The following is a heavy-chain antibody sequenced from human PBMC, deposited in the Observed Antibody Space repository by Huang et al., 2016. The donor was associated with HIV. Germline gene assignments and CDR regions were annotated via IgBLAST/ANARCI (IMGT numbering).Heavy chain of an antibody. J-gene: IGHJ4*02. D-gene: IGHD2-8*01. V-gene: IGHV3-48*01. CDR1: GFTFKDYS. CDR3: ARGYMPPADY. CDR2: ISSNSRAV. Sequence: EVQLVESGGGLVQPGGSLRLSCVASGFTFKDYSMHWVRQAPGKGLEWVSYISSNSRAVYYADSAKGRFTISRDNAKNSLSLQINSLRAEDTAVYYCARGYMPPADYWGQGTLVTVSS.